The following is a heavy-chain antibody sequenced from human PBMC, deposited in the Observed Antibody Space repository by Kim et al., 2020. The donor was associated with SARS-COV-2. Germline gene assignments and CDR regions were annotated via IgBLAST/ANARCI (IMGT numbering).Heavy chain of an antibody. V-gene: IGHV3-64D*06. CDR3: VKLPWNYVNYYVDV. CDR2: ISINGGST. CDR1: GFTFSSFA. D-gene: IGHD1-7*01. J-gene: IGHJ6*03. Sequence: GGSLRLSCSASGFTFSSFAMHWVRQAPGKGLEYVSAISINGGSTYYADSVKGRFTISRDNSKNTLYLQMSSLRAEDTAVYYCVKLPWNYVNYYVDVWGQGTTVTVSS.